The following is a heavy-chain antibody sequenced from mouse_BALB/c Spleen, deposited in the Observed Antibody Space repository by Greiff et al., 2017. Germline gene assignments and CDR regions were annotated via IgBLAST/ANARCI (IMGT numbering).Heavy chain of an antibody. CDR1: GYSITSDYA. D-gene: IGHD1-1*01. CDR3: ARGDSNYYGSGWFAY. Sequence: EVQLQESGPGLVKPSQSLSLTCTVTGYSITSDYAWNWIRQFPGKKLEWMGYISYSGSTSYNPSLKSRISITRDTSKNQFFLQLNSVTTEDTATYYCARGDSNYYGSGWFAYWGQGTLVTVSA. CDR2: ISYSGST. V-gene: IGHV3-2*02. J-gene: IGHJ3*01.